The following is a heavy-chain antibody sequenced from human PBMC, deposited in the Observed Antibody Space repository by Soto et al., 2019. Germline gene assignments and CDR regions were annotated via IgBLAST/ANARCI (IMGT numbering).Heavy chain of an antibody. Sequence: GASVKVSCKVSGYTLTELSMHWVRRAPGKGLEWMGGFDPEDGETIYAQKFQGRVTMTEDTSTDTAYMELSSLRSEDTAVYYCATVPITMVRGVIWWFDPWGQGTLVTVSS. CDR3: ATVPITMVRGVIWWFDP. CDR1: GYTLTELS. J-gene: IGHJ5*02. V-gene: IGHV1-24*01. CDR2: FDPEDGET. D-gene: IGHD3-10*01.